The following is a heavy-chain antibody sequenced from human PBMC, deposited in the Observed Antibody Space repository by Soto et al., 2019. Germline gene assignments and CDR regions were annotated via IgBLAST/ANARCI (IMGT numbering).Heavy chain of an antibody. J-gene: IGHJ6*03. D-gene: IGHD3-10*01. CDR3: ARGVILWFGELSRRGGYHYYMDV. V-gene: IGHV4-34*01. CDR2: INDSGNI. CDR1: GGSFSGYQ. Sequence: QVQLQQWGAGLLKPSETLSLTCAVYGGSFSGYQWSWIRQTPGKGLEWIGEINDSGNINYNPSLKSRFTLLLDTPKKQISPKLSSVPAADSAVYYCARGVILWFGELSRRGGYHYYMDVWGKGTTVTVSS.